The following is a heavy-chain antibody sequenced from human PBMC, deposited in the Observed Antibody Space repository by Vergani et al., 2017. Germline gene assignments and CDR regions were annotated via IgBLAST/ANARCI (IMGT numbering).Heavy chain of an antibody. D-gene: IGHD6-19*01. V-gene: IGHV3-30*03. J-gene: IGHJ4*02. CDR2: ISYDGSNK. CDR1: GFTFSSYG. CDR3: ARGQWLPTLSFDY. Sequence: VQLLESGGGVVQPGRSLRLSCAASGFTFSSYGMHWVRQAPGKGLEWVAVISYDGSNKYYADSVKGRFTISRDNSKNTLYLQMNSLRAEDTAVYYCARGQWLPTLSFDYWGQGTLVTVSS.